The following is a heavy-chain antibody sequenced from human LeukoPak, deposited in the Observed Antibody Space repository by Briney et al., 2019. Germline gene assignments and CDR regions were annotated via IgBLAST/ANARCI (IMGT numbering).Heavy chain of an antibody. V-gene: IGHV3-21*01. J-gene: IGHJ4*02. Sequence: GGSLRLSCAASGFTFSSYSMNWVRQAPGKGLEWVSSISSSSSYIYYADSVKGRFTISRDNAKSSLYLQMNSLRAEDTAVYYCARGLPIAAAGASDYWGQGTLVTVSS. CDR2: ISSSSSYI. D-gene: IGHD6-13*01. CDR3: ARGLPIAAAGASDY. CDR1: GFTFSSYS.